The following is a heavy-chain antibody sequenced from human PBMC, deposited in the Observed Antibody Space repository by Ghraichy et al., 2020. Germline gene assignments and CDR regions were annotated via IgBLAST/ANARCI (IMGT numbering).Heavy chain of an antibody. CDR3: ARDLRGDRGVYYYYGMDV. CDR1: GYTFTGYY. V-gene: IGHV1-2*02. J-gene: IGHJ6*02. CDR2: INPNSGGT. D-gene: IGHD3-10*01. Sequence: ASVKVSCKASGYTFTGYYMHWVRQAPGQGLEWMGWINPNSGGTNYAQKFQGRVTMTRDTSISTAYMELSRLRSDDTAVYYCARDLRGDRGVYYYYGMDVWGQGTTVTVSS.